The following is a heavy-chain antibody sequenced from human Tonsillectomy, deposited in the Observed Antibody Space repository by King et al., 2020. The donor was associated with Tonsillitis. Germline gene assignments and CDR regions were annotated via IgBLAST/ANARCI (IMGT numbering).Heavy chain of an antibody. CDR3: ARDTGARYFDY. D-gene: IGHD1-26*01. J-gene: IGHJ4*02. CDR2: IYPSGGT. CDR1: GGSISSNSYY. Sequence: QLQESGPGLVKPSQTLSLTCTASGGSISSNSYYWSWIRQPAGKGLEWIGRIYPSGGTNYNPSLTSRVTISVDTSKNQFSLRLSSVTAADTAIYYCARDTGARYFDYWGQGTLVTVSS. V-gene: IGHV4-61*02.